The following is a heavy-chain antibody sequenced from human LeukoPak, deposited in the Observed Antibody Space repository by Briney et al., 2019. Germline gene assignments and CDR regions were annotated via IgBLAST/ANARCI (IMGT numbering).Heavy chain of an antibody. CDR2: IRSKANSYAT. Sequence: GGSLRLSCAAPGFTFSGSAMHWVRQASGKGLEWVGRIRSKANSYATAYAASVKGRFTISRDDSKNTAYLQMNSLKTEDTAVYYCARVLVAARRLDRIDIWGQGTMVTVSS. J-gene: IGHJ3*02. V-gene: IGHV3-73*01. CDR3: ARVLVAARRLDRIDI. D-gene: IGHD6-6*01. CDR1: GFTFSGSA.